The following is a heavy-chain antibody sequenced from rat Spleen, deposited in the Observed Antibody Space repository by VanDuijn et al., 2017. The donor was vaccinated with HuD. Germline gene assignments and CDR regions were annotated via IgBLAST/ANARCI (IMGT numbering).Heavy chain of an antibody. Sequence: EVQLVESGGGLVQPGRSLKLPCVASGFTFSTNWLNWIRQAPGKGLEWVASINPDGRHTFYPDTVKGRSTISRDNAKSTLYLQMDSLTSEETDTYYCTTWYYYNNRFDYWGQGVMVTVSS. CDR3: TTWYYYNNRFDY. CDR2: INPDGRHT. D-gene: IGHD1-2*01. J-gene: IGHJ2*01. V-gene: IGHV5-31*01. CDR1: GFTFSTNW.